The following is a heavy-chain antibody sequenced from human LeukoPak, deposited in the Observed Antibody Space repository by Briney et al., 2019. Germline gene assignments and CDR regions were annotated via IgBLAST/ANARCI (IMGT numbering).Heavy chain of an antibody. CDR1: GFTVSSRY. Sequence: GGSLRLSCAASGFTVSSRYMSWVRQAPGQGMEWVSLMYSSGSTYYADSVKGRFTISRDNSKNTLYLQMNSLRAEDTAVYYCAKLSAGADLSQAAFDIWGQGTMVTVSS. CDR3: AKLSAGADLSQAAFDI. V-gene: IGHV3-53*01. J-gene: IGHJ3*02. CDR2: MYSSGST. D-gene: IGHD6-19*01.